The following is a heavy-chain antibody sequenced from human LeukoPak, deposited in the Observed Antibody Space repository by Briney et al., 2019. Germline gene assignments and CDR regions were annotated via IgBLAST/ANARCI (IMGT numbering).Heavy chain of an antibody. CDR3: ARHGPLYDIWSAQFYFDY. D-gene: IGHD3-3*01. CDR2: IYFSGTT. Sequence: AETLSLTCTVSGDSISTYYWSWIRQPPGKRLEWIGYIYFSGTTNYNPSLKSRVTISVDTSKNQFSLRLSSVTAADTAVYYCARHGPLYDIWSAQFYFDYWGQGTLVTVSS. J-gene: IGHJ4*02. CDR1: GDSISTYY. V-gene: IGHV4-59*08.